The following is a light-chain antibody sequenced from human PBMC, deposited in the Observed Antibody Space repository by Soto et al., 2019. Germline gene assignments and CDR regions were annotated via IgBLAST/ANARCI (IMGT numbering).Light chain of an antibody. J-gene: IGKJ4*01. CDR1: QDSVNF. CDR3: QQYDEFPLT. CDR2: DAA. V-gene: IGKV1-33*01. Sequence: DIQMTQSPSSLSASVGDRVTITCQASQDSVNFGNWYQQKPAKAPQLLIYDAANLAPGVPSRFSGSGSGTDFTLNIINLQPEYIATYFCQQYDEFPLTFGGGTKAEIK.